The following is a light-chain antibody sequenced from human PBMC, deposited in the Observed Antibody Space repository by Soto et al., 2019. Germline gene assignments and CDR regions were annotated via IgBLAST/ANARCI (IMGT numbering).Light chain of an antibody. V-gene: IGKV3-15*01. CDR2: GAS. J-gene: IGKJ1*01. Sequence: EIVMTQSPATLSVSPGERVTLSCRASQSVSTKLAWFQQKPGQAPRLLIYGASTRATGIPARFSGSGSGTEFTLTISSLQSEDFAVYYCQQYENGTRTFCQGT. CDR1: QSVSTK. CDR3: QQYENGTRT.